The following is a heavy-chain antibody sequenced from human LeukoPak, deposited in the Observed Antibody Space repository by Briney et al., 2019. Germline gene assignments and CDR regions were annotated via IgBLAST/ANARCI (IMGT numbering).Heavy chain of an antibody. J-gene: IGHJ4*02. CDR1: GYTFTSYG. V-gene: IGHV1-18*01. CDR2: ISAYNGNT. CDR3: ARENPSGYYNRPIDY. D-gene: IGHD3-22*01. Sequence: ASVKVSCKASGYTFTSYGISWVRQAPGQGLEWMGWISAYNGNTNYAQKLQGRVTMTTDTSTSTAYMELRSLRSDDTAIYYCARENPSGYYNRPIDYWGQGTLVTVSS.